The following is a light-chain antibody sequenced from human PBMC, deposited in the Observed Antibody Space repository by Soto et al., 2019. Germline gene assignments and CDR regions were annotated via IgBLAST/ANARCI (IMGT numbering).Light chain of an antibody. CDR1: QSIGKH. J-gene: IGKJ5*01. CDR3: QQGYTSAIT. Sequence: GDRVTITGRASQSIGKHLNWYQQKPGKAPKFLIYAASNLQSGVPSRFSGSGSGTDFTLTVNSLQPEEFATYYCQQGYTSAITFAQGTRLEIK. CDR2: AAS. V-gene: IGKV1-39*01.